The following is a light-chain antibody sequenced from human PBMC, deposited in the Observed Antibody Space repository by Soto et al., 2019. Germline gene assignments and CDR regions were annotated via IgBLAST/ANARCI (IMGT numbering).Light chain of an antibody. CDR3: QQYGSSPST. Sequence: EIVVTQSPATLSLSPGERVTLSCGASQSVSGSSLAWYQHKPGLAPRLLVYGASTRATGIPDRFSGSGSGTDFTLTISRLEPEDFAVYYCQQYGSSPSTFGQGTRLEIK. J-gene: IGKJ5*01. CDR2: GAS. CDR1: QSVSGSS. V-gene: IGKV3D-20*01.